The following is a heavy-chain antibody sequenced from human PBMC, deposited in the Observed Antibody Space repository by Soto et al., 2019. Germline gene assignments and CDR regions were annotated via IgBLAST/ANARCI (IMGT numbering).Heavy chain of an antibody. CDR3: ARSPDRSGYYPRRYYYGMDV. V-gene: IGHV4-59*01. CDR2: IYYSGST. D-gene: IGHD3-22*01. J-gene: IGHJ6*02. CDR1: GGSIRSYY. Sequence: SETLSLTCTVSGGSIRSYYWSWIRQPPGKGLEWIGYIYYSGSTNYNPSLKSRVTISVDTSKNQFSLKLSSVTAADTAVYYCARSPDRSGYYPRRYYYGMDVWGQGTTVTVS.